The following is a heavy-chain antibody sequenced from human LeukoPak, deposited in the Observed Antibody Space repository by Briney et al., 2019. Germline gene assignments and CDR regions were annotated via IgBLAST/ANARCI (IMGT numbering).Heavy chain of an antibody. CDR1: GGSFSGYY. CDR2: INHSGST. V-gene: IGHV4-34*01. J-gene: IGHJ3*02. CDR3: AREPRITMVRGVIIGAFDI. D-gene: IGHD3-10*01. Sequence: SETLSLTCAVYGGSFSGYYWSWIRQPPGKGLEWIGEINHSGSTNYNPSLKSRVTISVDTSKNQFSLKLSSVTAADTAVYYCAREPRITMVRGVIIGAFDIWGQGTMVTVSS.